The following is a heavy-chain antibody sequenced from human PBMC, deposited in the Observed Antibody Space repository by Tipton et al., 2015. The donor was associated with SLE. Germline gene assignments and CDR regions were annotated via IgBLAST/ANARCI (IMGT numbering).Heavy chain of an antibody. Sequence: SLRLSCAASGFTFSSYEMNWVRQAPGKGLEWVSYISSSGSTIYYADSVKGRFTISRDNAKNSLYLQMNSLRAEDTAVYYCARDYPGVATMRYFFDYWGQGTLVTVSS. CDR2: ISSSGSTI. D-gene: IGHD5-12*01. CDR3: ARDYPGVATMRYFFDY. V-gene: IGHV3-48*03. J-gene: IGHJ4*02. CDR1: GFTFSSYE.